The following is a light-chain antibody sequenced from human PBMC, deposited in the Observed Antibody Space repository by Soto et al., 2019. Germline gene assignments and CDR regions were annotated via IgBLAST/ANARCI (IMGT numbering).Light chain of an antibody. CDR3: QQRYNWPPLT. J-gene: IGKJ4*01. Sequence: EVVLTQSPGTLSLSPGERATLSCRASQSVGIHLAWYQQKPGRAPSLLIYEASNRATGIPARFSGSGSGTDFVLTISSLEPEDFAVYYCQQRYNWPPLTFDGGTKVEIK. CDR1: QSVGIH. V-gene: IGKV3-11*01. CDR2: EAS.